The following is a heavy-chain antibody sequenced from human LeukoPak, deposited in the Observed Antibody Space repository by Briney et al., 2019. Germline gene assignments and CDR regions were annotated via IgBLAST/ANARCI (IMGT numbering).Heavy chain of an antibody. CDR1: GFTFRDYY. D-gene: IGHD3-22*01. J-gene: IGHJ3*02. CDR3: ARVYYDSSGFYRGAFDI. V-gene: IGHV3-11*05. Sequence: GGSLRLSCAASGFTFRDYYMSWLRQAPGKGLECVSKISSSGSNTNYADSVKGRFTISRDNAKNSLYLKMISLRVEDTAVYYCARVYYDSSGFYRGAFDIWGQGTMVTVSS. CDR2: ISSSGSNT.